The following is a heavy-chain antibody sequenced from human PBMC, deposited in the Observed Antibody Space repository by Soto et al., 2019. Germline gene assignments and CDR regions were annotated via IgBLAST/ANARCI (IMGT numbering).Heavy chain of an antibody. CDR1: GFTVSSNY. V-gene: IGHV3-53*01. D-gene: IGHD1-1*01. J-gene: IGHJ6*02. CDR3: ARGPRGGGNWNDYYYYYGMDV. CDR2: IYSGGST. Sequence: GSLRLSCAASGFTVSSNYMSWVRQAPGKGLEWVSVIYSGGSTYYADSVKGRFTISRDNSKNTLYLQMNSLRAEDTAVYYCARGPRGGGNWNDYYYYYGMDVWGQGTTVTVSS.